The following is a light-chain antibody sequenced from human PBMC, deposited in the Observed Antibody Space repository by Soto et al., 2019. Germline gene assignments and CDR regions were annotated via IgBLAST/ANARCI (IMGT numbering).Light chain of an antibody. CDR3: QQRSDWPPWT. V-gene: IGKV3-11*01. CDR2: DAS. CDR1: QSVSSY. Sequence: TVLTQSPATLSLSPGESATLSCRASQSVSSYLAWYQQKPGQAPRLLIYDASNRASGIPARFSGSGSGTDFTLTISSLEPEDFAVYYCQQRSDWPPWTFGQGTKVDIK. J-gene: IGKJ1*01.